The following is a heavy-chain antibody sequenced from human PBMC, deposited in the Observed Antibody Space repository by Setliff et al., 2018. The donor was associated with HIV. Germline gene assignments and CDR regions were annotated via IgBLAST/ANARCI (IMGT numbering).Heavy chain of an antibody. V-gene: IGHV1-18*04. CDR2: MNPDSGNT. CDR3: ARDAGYSGSAWNY. CDR1: GYTLTDYY. D-gene: IGHD5-12*01. Sequence: ASVKVSCKASGYTLTDYYLGWVRQAPGQGLEWMGWMNPDSGNTGYAQKFQGRVTMTTDTSTSTAYMELRSLRSDDTAVYYCARDAGYSGSAWNYWGQGTLVTVSS. J-gene: IGHJ4*02.